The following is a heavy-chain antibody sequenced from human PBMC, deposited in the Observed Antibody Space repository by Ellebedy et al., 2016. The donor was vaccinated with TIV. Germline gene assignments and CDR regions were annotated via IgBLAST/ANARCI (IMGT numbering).Heavy chain of an antibody. CDR3: ARHLGVRAFEY. CDR1: GDSIFSSTNY. J-gene: IGHJ3*01. V-gene: IGHV4-39*02. Sequence: MPSETLSLTCTVSGDSIFSSTNYWVWVRQSPGKGLEWVGTIFYDGTTYYNPSLKRRPTISVDTSRNHFSLTLNSVTAADTATYYCARHLGVRAFEYWGPGTMVTVAS. CDR2: IFYDGTT. D-gene: IGHD2/OR15-2a*01.